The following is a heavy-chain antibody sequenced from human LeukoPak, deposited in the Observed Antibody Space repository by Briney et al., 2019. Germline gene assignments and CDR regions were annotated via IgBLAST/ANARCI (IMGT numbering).Heavy chain of an antibody. CDR2: INHSGST. D-gene: IGHD6-13*01. Sequence: SETLSLTCAVYGGSFSGYYWSWIRQPPGKGLEWIGEINHSGSTNYNPSLKSRVTISVDTSKNQFSLKLSSVTAADTAVYYCARRREAAGSFENYFDYWGQGTLVTVSS. CDR1: GGSFSGYY. V-gene: IGHV4-34*01. J-gene: IGHJ4*02. CDR3: ARRREAAGSFENYFDY.